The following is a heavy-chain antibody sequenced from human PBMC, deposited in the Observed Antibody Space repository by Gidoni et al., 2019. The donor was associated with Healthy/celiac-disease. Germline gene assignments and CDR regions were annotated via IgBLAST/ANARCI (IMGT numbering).Heavy chain of an antibody. CDR1: GYSISSGYY. CDR3: ARVNYGDYSYYFDY. J-gene: IGHJ4*02. CDR2: IYHSGST. Sequence: QVQLQESGPGLVQPSETLSLHCTVSGYSISSGYYWGWIRQPPGKGLEWIGSIYHSGSTYYNPSLKSRVTISVDTSKNQFSLKLSSVTAADTAVYYCARVNYGDYSYYFDYWGQGTLVTVSS. V-gene: IGHV4-38-2*02. D-gene: IGHD4-17*01.